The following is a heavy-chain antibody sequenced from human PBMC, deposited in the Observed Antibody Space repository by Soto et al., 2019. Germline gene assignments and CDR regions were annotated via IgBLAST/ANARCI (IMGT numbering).Heavy chain of an antibody. Sequence: PGGSLRLSCAASGFTFSSYAMSWVRQAPGKGLEWVSAISGNEYYADSVKGRFTISRDNSKNTLYLQMNSLTGDDTAVYYCAKSRDGYSFYFYYGMDVWGQGTTVTVSS. CDR1: GFTFSSYA. CDR2: ISGNE. D-gene: IGHD4-4*01. CDR3: AKSRDGYSFYFYYGMDV. J-gene: IGHJ6*02. V-gene: IGHV3-23*01.